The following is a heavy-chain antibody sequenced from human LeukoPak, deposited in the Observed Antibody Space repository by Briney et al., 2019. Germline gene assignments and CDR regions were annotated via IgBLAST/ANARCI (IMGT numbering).Heavy chain of an antibody. J-gene: IGHJ4*02. CDR1: GFTFSSYA. V-gene: IGHV3-23*01. Sequence: PGGSLRLSCAASGFTFSSYAMNWVRQAPGKGLEWVSSINSGGGTYYADSVRGRFTISRDNSKNTLYLQMNSVRGEDTAVYYCANYGSGTSDYWGQGTLVTVSS. D-gene: IGHD3-10*01. CDR3: ANYGSGTSDY. CDR2: INSGGGT.